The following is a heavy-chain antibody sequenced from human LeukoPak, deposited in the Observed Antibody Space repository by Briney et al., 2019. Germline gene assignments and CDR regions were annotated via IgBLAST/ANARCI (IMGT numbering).Heavy chain of an antibody. J-gene: IGHJ4*02. CDR1: GYTFTGYY. CDR3: ARASERSNFIYYWGVLNY. Sequence: ASVKVSCKASGYTFTGYYMHWVRQAAGQGLEWMGWINPNSGGTNYAQKFQGRVTMTRDTSISTAYMELSRLRSDDTAVYYCARASERSNFIYYWGVLNYWGQGTLVTVSS. D-gene: IGHD2/OR15-2a*01. CDR2: INPNSGGT. V-gene: IGHV1-2*02.